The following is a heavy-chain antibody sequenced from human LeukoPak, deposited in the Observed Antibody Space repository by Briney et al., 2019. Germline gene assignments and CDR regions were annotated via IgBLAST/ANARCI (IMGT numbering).Heavy chain of an antibody. D-gene: IGHD1-26*01. CDR2: IFHSGTT. CDR3: ARLRLSGGSFSVGWFDP. J-gene: IGHJ5*02. V-gene: IGHV4-4*02. CDR1: DEVITSNNW. Sequence: SETLSLTCTVSDEVITSNNWWSWVRQSPGKGLEWIGEIFHSGTTRYKASLESRVTMLLDKSKNQFSLRLNSVTAADTAVYFCARLRLSGGSFSVGWFDPWGQGTLVTVSS.